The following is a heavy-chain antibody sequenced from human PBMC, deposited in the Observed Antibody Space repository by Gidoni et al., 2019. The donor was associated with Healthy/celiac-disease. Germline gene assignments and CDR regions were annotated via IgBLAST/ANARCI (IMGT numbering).Heavy chain of an antibody. Sequence: EVQLVESGGGLVQPGGSLRLSCAASGFTFSSYEMNWVRQAPGKGLEWVSYISSSGSTIYYADSVKGRFTISRDNAKNSLYLQMNSLRAEDTAVYYCARERYSYGRSFDYWGQGTLVTVSS. CDR3: ARERYSYGRSFDY. CDR1: GFTFSSYE. CDR2: ISSSGSTI. D-gene: IGHD5-18*01. J-gene: IGHJ4*02. V-gene: IGHV3-48*03.